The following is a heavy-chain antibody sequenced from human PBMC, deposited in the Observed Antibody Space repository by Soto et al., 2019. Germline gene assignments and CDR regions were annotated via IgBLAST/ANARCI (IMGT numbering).Heavy chain of an antibody. V-gene: IGHV3-49*03. CDR3: TGALWFGGPLYFDY. J-gene: IGHJ4*02. CDR2: IRSKAYGGTT. Sequence: GGSLRLSCTASGFTFGDYAMSWFRQAPGKGLEWVGFIRSKAYGGTTEYAASVKGRFTISRDDSKSIAYLQMNSLKTEDTAVYYCTGALWFGGPLYFDYWGQGTLVTVSS. D-gene: IGHD3-10*01. CDR1: GFTFGDYA.